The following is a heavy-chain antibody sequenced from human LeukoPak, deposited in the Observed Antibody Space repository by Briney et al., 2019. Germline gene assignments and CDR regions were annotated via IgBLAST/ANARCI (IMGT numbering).Heavy chain of an antibody. J-gene: IGHJ4*02. CDR3: TRRLFGSSGYSVDY. Sequence: GGSLRLSCAASGFTFSSYAMSWVRQAPGKGLEWVSAISGSGGSTYYADSVKGRFTISRDNSKNTLYLQMNSLKTEDTAVYYCTRRLFGSSGYSVDYWGQGTLVTVSS. CDR2: ISGSGGST. CDR1: GFTFSSYA. V-gene: IGHV3-23*01. D-gene: IGHD3-22*01.